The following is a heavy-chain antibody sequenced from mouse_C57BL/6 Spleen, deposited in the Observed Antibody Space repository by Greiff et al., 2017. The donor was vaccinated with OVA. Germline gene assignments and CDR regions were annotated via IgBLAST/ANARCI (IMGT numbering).Heavy chain of an antibody. V-gene: IGHV3-6*01. CDR2: ISYDGSN. CDR3: ARVVLECGYYAMDY. Sequence: EVKLMESGPGLVKPSQSLSLTCSVTGYSITSGYYCNWIRQSPGNKLEWMGFISYDGSNNYNPSLNNRISITRDTSKNQFFLKLNSVTTEDAATYYGARVVLECGYYAMDYWGQGTSVTVSS. J-gene: IGHJ4*01. D-gene: IGHD1-1*01. CDR1: GYSITSGYY.